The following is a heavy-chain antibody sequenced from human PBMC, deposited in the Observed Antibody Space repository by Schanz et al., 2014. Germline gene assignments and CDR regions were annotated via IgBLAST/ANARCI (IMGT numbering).Heavy chain of an antibody. CDR1: GASISSVYW. V-gene: IGHV4-4*02. CDR3: ARHVLPYDAFDI. Sequence: QVQLQESGPGLVKPSGTLSLTCTVSGASISSVYWWSWVRQSPGTGLEWIGEMHHSEGRNYNPSLKSRVTTFIEGSKNKFFLELISVTAADTAVYYCARHVLPYDAFDIWGQGTVVTVSS. J-gene: IGHJ3*02. D-gene: IGHD3-10*02. CDR2: MHHSEGR.